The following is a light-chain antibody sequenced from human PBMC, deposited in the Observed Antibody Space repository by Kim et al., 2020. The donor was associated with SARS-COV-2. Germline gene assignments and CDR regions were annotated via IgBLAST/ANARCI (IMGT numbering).Light chain of an antibody. CDR3: QVWDSSTVV. CDR1: NIGSKN. Sequence: VALGQTARITCGGNNIGSKNVRWYQKKPGQAPVLVIYRDSNRPSGIPERFSGSNSGNTATLTISRAQAGDEADYYCQVWDSSTVVFGGGTQLTVL. J-gene: IGLJ2*01. CDR2: RDS. V-gene: IGLV3-9*01.